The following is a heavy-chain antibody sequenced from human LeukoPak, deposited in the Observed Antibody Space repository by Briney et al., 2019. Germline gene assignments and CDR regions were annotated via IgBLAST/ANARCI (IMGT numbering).Heavy chain of an antibody. V-gene: IGHV3-30-3*01. CDR3: ARAGDSSGWYRYYYGMDV. D-gene: IGHD6-19*01. Sequence: GGSLRLSCSASGFTLTWHVMHWVRQAPGKGLEWVAVISYDGSNKYYADSVKGRFTISRDNSKNTLYLQMNSLRAEDTAVYYCARAGDSSGWYRYYYGMDVWGQGTTVTVSS. CDR1: GFTLTWHV. J-gene: IGHJ6*02. CDR2: ISYDGSNK.